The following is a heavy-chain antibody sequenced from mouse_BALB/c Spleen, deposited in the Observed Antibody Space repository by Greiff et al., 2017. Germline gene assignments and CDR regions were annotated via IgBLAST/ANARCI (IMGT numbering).Heavy chain of an antibody. Sequence: EVQVVESGGGLVKPGGSLKLSCAASGFTFSDYYMYWVRQTPEKRLEWVATISDGGSYTYYPDSVKGRFTISRDNAKNNLYLQMSSLKSEDTAMYYCARDHLFAYWGQGTLVTVSA. CDR1: GFTFSDYY. V-gene: IGHV5-4*02. CDR2: ISDGGSYT. CDR3: ARDHLFAY. J-gene: IGHJ3*01.